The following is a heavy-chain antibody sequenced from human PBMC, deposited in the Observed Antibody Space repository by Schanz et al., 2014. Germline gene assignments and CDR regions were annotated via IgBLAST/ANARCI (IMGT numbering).Heavy chain of an antibody. Sequence: VQLVESGGGVVQPGGSLRLSCAASGFTFSSYSMHWVRQAPGKGLEWVAFIWSDGSRTYHAESVKGRFTISRDNSRNTLYLQMDSLRDEDTALYYCAKVVASGPTTGPFDPWGQGTLVTVSS. CDR3: AKVVASGPTTGPFDP. V-gene: IGHV3-30*02. CDR1: GFTFSSYS. J-gene: IGHJ5*02. D-gene: IGHD1-26*01. CDR2: IWSDGSRT.